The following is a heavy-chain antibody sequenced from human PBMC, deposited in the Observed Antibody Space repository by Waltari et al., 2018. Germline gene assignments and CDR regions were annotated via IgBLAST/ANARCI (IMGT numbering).Heavy chain of an antibody. Sequence: EVQLVESGGGLVHPGGSLRHSCAASGFTVSKNNMSWVRQAPGRGLEWVSLIYDAGSTYYPDSVRGRFTISRDNSKNTVHLQMNSLRVEDTAIYYCATARDEDTAMVYFDHWGQGTLVSVSS. CDR3: ATARDEDTAMVYFDH. V-gene: IGHV3-66*02. J-gene: IGHJ4*02. CDR2: IYDAGST. D-gene: IGHD5-18*01. CDR1: GFTVSKNN.